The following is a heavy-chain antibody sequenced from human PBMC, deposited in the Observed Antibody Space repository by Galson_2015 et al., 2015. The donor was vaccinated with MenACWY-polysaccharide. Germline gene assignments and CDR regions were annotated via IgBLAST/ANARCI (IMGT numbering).Heavy chain of an antibody. D-gene: IGHD6-19*01. CDR3: AKVRMGLVDY. V-gene: IGHV3-23*01. Sequence: SLRLSCAASGFTFSSYAMNWVRQAPGKGLEWVSAISGSSSGTYYADSVKGRFTISRDNSKNTLYLQMNSLRAEDTAVYYCAKVRMGLVDYWGQGTPVTVSS. J-gene: IGHJ4*02. CDR1: GFTFSSYA. CDR2: ISGSSSGT.